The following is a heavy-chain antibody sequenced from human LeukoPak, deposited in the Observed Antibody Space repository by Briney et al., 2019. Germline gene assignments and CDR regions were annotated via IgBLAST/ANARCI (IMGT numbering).Heavy chain of an antibody. V-gene: IGHV1-46*01. CDR2: INPSGGST. CDR1: GYTFTSYY. CDR3: ARRSMTGGAFDI. J-gene: IGHJ3*02. D-gene: IGHD3-16*01. Sequence: ASVTVSFKASGYTFTSYYMHWVRQAPGQGLAWMGIINPSGGSTSYAQKFQGRVTMARDMSTSTVYMELSSLRSEDTAVYYCARRSMTGGAFDIWGQGTMVTVSS.